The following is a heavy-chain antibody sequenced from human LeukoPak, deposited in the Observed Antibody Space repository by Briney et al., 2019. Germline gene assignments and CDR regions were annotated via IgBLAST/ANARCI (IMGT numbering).Heavy chain of an antibody. J-gene: IGHJ4*02. D-gene: IGHD6-13*01. CDR3: TRGGFTSSWYWVY. V-gene: IGHV3-7*01. CDR2: INPDGSEQ. CDR1: GFTFSSWW. Sequence: PGRSLRLSCAASGFTFSSWWMTWVRQVPGKGLEWVANINPDGSEQYYVDSGKGRFTVSRDNAKSSLHLQMNSLRVEDTAVYYCTRGGFTSSWYWVYWGQGTLVTVSS.